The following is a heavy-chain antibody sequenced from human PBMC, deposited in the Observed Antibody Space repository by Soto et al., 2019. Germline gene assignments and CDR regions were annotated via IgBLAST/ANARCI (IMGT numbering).Heavy chain of an antibody. J-gene: IGHJ4*02. Sequence: GGSLRLSCVASGFTFNNYAMSWVRQVPGKGLEWVSGISGSGNTYYADSVKGRFTISRDNSKNTLYLQMISLRTEDTAVYHCAISGGYAHPSPFDYWGQGTQVTVSS. CDR1: GFTFNNYA. CDR2: ISGSGNT. V-gene: IGHV3-23*01. CDR3: AISGGYAHPSPFDY. D-gene: IGHD2-2*01.